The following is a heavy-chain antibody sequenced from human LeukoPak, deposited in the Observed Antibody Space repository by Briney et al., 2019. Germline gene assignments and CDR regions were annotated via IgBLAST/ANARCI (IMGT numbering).Heavy chain of an antibody. CDR2: ISGSTGDT. D-gene: IGHD1-26*01. CDR3: ARNPPYSGSYGGDDDYFDY. Sequence: ASVKVSCKASGYSFVLYGISWVRQAPGEGPEWMGWISGSTGDTNYAQKFQGRVTMTADTSSSTAYMELRSLRSDDTAVYYCARNPPYSGSYGGDDDYFDYWGQGTLVTVSS. V-gene: IGHV1-18*01. CDR1: GYSFVLYG. J-gene: IGHJ4*02.